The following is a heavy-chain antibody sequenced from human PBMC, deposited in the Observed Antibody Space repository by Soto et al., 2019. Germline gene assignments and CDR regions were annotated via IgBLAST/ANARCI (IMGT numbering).Heavy chain of an antibody. V-gene: IGHV4-39*01. CDR3: ARLEGLATISYYFDF. CDR1: DDSINSDKYY. CDR2: IYYRGNA. Sequence: QLQLQESGPGLVKPSETLSLTCSVSDDSINSDKYYWGWIRQPPGKGLEWIGSIYYRGNAYYNPSLHTRVIISLDKSRSQFSLKLNSVTAADSAVYFCARLEGLATISYYFDFWGPGALVTVSS. J-gene: IGHJ4*02. D-gene: IGHD3-9*01.